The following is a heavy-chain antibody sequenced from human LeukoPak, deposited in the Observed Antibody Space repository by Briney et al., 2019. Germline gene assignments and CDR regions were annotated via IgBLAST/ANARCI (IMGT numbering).Heavy chain of an antibody. J-gene: IGHJ5*02. CDR2: IIPIFGTA. CDR3: ARVSTGDINWFDP. Sequence: ASVKVSCKASGGTFSSYAISWVRQAPGQGLEWMGRIIPIFGTANYAQKFQGRVTITTDESTSTAYMELSSLRSEDTAVCYCARVSTGDINWFDPWGQGTLVTVSS. D-gene: IGHD7-27*01. V-gene: IGHV1-69*05. CDR1: GGTFSSYA.